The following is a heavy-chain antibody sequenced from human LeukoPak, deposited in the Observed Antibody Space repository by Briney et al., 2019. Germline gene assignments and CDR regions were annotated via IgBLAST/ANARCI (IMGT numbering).Heavy chain of an antibody. J-gene: IGHJ6*02. D-gene: IGHD4-17*01. CDR2: IYYSGST. Sequence: SETLSLTCTVSGGSIGSSSYYWGWIRQPPGKGLEWIGSIYYSGSTYYNPSLKSRVTISVDTSKNQFSLKLSSVTAADTAAYYCAREERSTTVTSKGYYYYGMDVWGQGTTVTVSS. V-gene: IGHV4-39*07. CDR3: AREERSTTVTSKGYYYYGMDV. CDR1: GGSIGSSSYY.